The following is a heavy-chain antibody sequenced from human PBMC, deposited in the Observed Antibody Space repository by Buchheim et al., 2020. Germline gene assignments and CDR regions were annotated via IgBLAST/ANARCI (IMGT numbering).Heavy chain of an antibody. CDR2: INPNSGGA. CDR3: ARDRITMVRGVSYYYYGMDV. J-gene: IGHJ6*02. V-gene: IGHV1-2*04. CDR1: GYTFTGYY. Sequence: QVQLVQSGAEVKKPGASVKVSCKASGYTFTGYYMHWVRQAPGQGLEWMGWINPNSGGANYAQKFQGWVTMTRDTSISTAYMELSRLRSDDTAVYYCARDRITMVRGVSYYYYGMDVWGQGTT. D-gene: IGHD3-10*01.